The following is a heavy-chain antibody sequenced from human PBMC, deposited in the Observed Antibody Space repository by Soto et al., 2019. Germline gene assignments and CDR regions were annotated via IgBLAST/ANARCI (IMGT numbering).Heavy chain of an antibody. Sequence: GGSLRLSCAASGFTFSNAWMSWVRQAPGKGLEWVGRIKSKTDGGTTDYAAPVKGRFTISRDDSKNTLYLQMNSLKTEDTAVYYCTTDPPEYSGYDKWDYYFDYWGQGTLVTVSS. CDR3: TTDPPEYSGYDKWDYYFDY. J-gene: IGHJ4*02. D-gene: IGHD5-12*01. CDR1: GFTFSNAW. V-gene: IGHV3-15*01. CDR2: IKSKTDGGTT.